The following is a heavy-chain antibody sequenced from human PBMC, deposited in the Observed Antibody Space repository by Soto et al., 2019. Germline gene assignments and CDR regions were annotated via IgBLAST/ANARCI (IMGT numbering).Heavy chain of an antibody. CDR3: AKDRTFGAMVRGVIDY. CDR1: GFTFSSYA. Sequence: EVQLLESGGGLVQPGGSLRLSCAASGFTFSSYAMSWVRQAPGKGLEWVSAISGSGGSTYYADSVKGRFTISRDNSKNTRYLQMNSLRAEDTAVYYCAKDRTFGAMVRGVIDYWGQGTLVTVSS. CDR2: ISGSGGST. V-gene: IGHV3-23*01. J-gene: IGHJ4*02. D-gene: IGHD3-10*01.